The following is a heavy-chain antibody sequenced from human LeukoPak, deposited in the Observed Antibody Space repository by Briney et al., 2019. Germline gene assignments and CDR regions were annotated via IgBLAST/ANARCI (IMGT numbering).Heavy chain of an antibody. J-gene: IGHJ5*02. CDR2: IYHSGST. V-gene: IGHV4-39*01. D-gene: IGHD4-17*01. Sequence: SETLSLTCTVSGGSISSSFYYWGWIRQPPGKGLEWIGSIYHSGSTYYNPSLKSRVTISVDTSRNQFFLNLSSVTAADTAVYYRARHYGPWGQGTLVAVSS. CDR3: ARHYGP. CDR1: GGSISSSFYY.